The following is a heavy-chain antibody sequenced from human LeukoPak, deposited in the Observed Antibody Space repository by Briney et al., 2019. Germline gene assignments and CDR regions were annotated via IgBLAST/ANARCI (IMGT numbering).Heavy chain of an antibody. CDR3: ARHQYSGSYYHC. CDR2: IYYSGNT. CDR1: GGSVSISSYF. V-gene: IGHV4-39*01. J-gene: IGHJ4*02. D-gene: IGHD1-26*01. Sequence: SETLSLTCNVSGGSVSISSYFWGWIRQPPGKGLEWIGSIYYSGNTYYNPSLKSRVTISIDTSKNQFSLRLTSVTAADTAVYYCARHQYSGSYYHCWGQGTLVTVSS.